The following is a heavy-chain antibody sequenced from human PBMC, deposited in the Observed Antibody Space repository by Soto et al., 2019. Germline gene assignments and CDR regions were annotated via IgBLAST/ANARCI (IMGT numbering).Heavy chain of an antibody. CDR1: GFTFSNYG. D-gene: IGHD6-6*01. Sequence: QVLLVESGGGVVQPGRSLRLSCAASGFTFSNYGMHWVRQAPGKGLEWVVVISYDGSNEYYADSVKGRFTISRDNSKNTLYLRMNSLRPEDTAVYYCAKYSSSSNYYYGMDVWGQGTTVTVSS. CDR3: AKYSSSSNYYYGMDV. J-gene: IGHJ6*02. CDR2: ISYDGSNE. V-gene: IGHV3-30*18.